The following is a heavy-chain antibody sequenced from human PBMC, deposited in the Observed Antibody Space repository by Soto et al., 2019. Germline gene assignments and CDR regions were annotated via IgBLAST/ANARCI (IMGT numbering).Heavy chain of an antibody. CDR1: AGSISSYY. D-gene: IGHD6-13*01. CDR2: IYYSGST. Sequence: SETLSLTCTVSAGSISSYYWSWIRQPPGKGLEWIGYIYYSGSTNYNPSLKSRVTISVDTSKNQFSLKLSSVTAADTAVYYCAGEIYSSSFDYWGQGTLVTVSS. CDR3: AGEIYSSSFDY. V-gene: IGHV4-59*01. J-gene: IGHJ4*02.